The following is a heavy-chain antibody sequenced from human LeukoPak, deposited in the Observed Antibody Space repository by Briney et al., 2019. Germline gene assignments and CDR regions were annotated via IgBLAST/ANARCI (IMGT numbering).Heavy chain of an antibody. D-gene: IGHD3-10*01. V-gene: IGHV3-21*01. CDR3: ARGGKYGSTLVDY. J-gene: IGHJ4*02. Sequence: GGSLRLSCAASGFTFSSYSMSWVRQAPGKGPEWVSSISSSSSYIYYADSVKGRFTISRDNAKNSLYLQMNSLRAEDTAVYYCARGGKYGSTLVDYWGQGTLVTVSS. CDR2: ISSSSSYI. CDR1: GFTFSSYS.